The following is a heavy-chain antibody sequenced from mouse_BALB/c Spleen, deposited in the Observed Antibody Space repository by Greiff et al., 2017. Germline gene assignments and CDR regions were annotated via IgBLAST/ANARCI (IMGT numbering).Heavy chain of an antibody. CDR2: INPSTGYT. V-gene: IGHV1-7*01. Sequence: QVQLQQSGAELAKPGASVKMSCKASGYTFTSYWMHWVKQRPGQGLEWIGYINPSTGYTEYNQKFKDKATLTADKSSSTAYMQLSSLTSEDSAVYYCARWDYGNFYFDYWGQGTTLTVSS. CDR3: ARWDYGNFYFDY. CDR1: GYTFTSYW. D-gene: IGHD2-1*01. J-gene: IGHJ2*01.